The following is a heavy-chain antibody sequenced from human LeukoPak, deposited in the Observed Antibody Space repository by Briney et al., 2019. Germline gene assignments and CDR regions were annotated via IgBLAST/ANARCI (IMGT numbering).Heavy chain of an antibody. D-gene: IGHD4-23*01. J-gene: IGHJ4*02. CDR3: ARDPTVVTHPDY. V-gene: IGHV1-8*01. CDR1: GYTFTSYD. CDR2: MNPNSGNT. Sequence: GASVKVSCKASGYTFTSYDINWVRQATGQGLEWMGWMNPNSGNTGYAQKFQGRVTMTTDTSTSTAYMELRSLRSDDTAVYYCARDPTVVTHPDYWGQGTLVTVSS.